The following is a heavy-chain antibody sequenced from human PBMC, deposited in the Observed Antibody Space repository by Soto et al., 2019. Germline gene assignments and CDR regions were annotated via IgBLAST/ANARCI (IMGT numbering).Heavy chain of an antibody. J-gene: IGHJ6*02. Sequence: LRLSCAAAGFAIRDYYMTWSRQAPGKGLEWVSYISSEGTTTYYADSVRDRFSISLDNAKNSVYLQMNSLRADDSGVYYCARDLEGSGSHWLGYNYYAMDVWGQGTTVTVS. CDR1: GFAIRDYY. D-gene: IGHD3-10*01. CDR2: ISSEGTTT. CDR3: ARDLEGSGSHWLGYNYYAMDV. V-gene: IGHV3-11*01.